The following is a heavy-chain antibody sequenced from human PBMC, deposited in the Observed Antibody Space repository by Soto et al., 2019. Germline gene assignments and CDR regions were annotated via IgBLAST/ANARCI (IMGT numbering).Heavy chain of an antibody. Sequence: SETLSLTCTVSGGSISSYYWSWIRQPPGKGLEWIGYIYYSGSTNYNPSLKSRVTISVDTSKNQFSLKLGSVTAADTAVYYCASLYGSGSYYNSDVDYWGQGTLVTVSS. CDR2: IYYSGST. J-gene: IGHJ4*02. V-gene: IGHV4-59*08. CDR1: GGSISSYY. D-gene: IGHD3-10*01. CDR3: ASLYGSGSYYNSDVDY.